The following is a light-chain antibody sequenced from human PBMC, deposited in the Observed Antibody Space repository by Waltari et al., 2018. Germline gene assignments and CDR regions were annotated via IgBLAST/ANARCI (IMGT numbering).Light chain of an antibody. CDR3: MQGLQIPWT. Sequence: EIVMTQSPLSLPVTPGEPASISCTSSQSLLHSNGNTYLDWFLQRPGQSPPFLIFLASRRASGVPDRFSGYGSGTDFTLNISRVEAEDVGIYYCMQGLQIPWTFGQGTRADIK. V-gene: IGKV2-28*01. CDR2: LAS. J-gene: IGKJ1*01. CDR1: QSLLHSNGNTY.